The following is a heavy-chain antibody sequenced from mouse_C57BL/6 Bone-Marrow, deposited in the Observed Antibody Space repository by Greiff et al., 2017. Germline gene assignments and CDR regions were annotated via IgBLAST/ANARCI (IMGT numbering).Heavy chain of an antibody. CDR3: SRRFIGTTDDFDY. D-gene: IGHD2-5*01. J-gene: IGHJ2*01. Sequence: EVKLVESGGDLVKPGGSLKLSCAASGFTFSSYGMSWVRQTPDKRLEWVANISSGGSYTYYPDHVKGGFTISRDNAKTTLYLQMSSLKSEDTAMYYCSRRFIGTTDDFDYWGQGTTRTVSS. CDR1: GFTFSSYG. V-gene: IGHV5-6*02. CDR2: ISSGGSYT.